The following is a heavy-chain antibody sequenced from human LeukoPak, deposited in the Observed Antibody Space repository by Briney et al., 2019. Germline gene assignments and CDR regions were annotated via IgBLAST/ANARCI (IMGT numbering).Heavy chain of an antibody. Sequence: GVLRLSCTASGFTLSNYWMTWVRQAPGKGLEWVAKIEKDGSATYYVDSMKGRFTVSRDNAANSLYLQMSNLGVEDTAVYSCARAGVTNQLGETYWYFDLWGRGTLVTVSS. D-gene: IGHD1-1*01. J-gene: IGHJ2*01. CDR2: IEKDGSAT. CDR1: GFTLSNYW. CDR3: ARAGVTNQLGETYWYFDL. V-gene: IGHV3-7*01.